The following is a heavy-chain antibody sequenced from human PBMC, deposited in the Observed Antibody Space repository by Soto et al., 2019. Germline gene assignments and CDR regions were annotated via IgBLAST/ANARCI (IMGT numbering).Heavy chain of an antibody. Sequence: SETLALTGNVSGGAISSSVYCWGRIRQQAEKVLEWIGSIYYSGSTYYNPSLKSRVTVSVDTSKNQFSLKLSSVTAEDTAVYYCAKAGGYDILTGYRNRFDPWGQGTRVTV. D-gene: IGHD3-9*01. J-gene: IGHJ5*02. V-gene: IGHV4-39*07. CDR2: IYYSGST. CDR1: GGAISSSVYC. CDR3: AKAGGYDILTGYRNRFDP.